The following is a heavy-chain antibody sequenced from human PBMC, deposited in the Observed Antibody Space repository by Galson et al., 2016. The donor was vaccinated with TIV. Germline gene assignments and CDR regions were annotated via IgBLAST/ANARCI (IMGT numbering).Heavy chain of an antibody. V-gene: IGHV1-2*02. D-gene: IGHD7-27*01. Sequence: SVKVSCKASGFTFVGYYLYWVRLAPGQGLEWMGWINPSGGAIYAQKFQDRVIMTRDTSITTAYMEMRSLRFDDTAVYYCARDHPQGWGFDCWGQGTLVTVSS. J-gene: IGHJ4*02. CDR2: INPSGGA. CDR1: GFTFVGYY. CDR3: ARDHPQGWGFDC.